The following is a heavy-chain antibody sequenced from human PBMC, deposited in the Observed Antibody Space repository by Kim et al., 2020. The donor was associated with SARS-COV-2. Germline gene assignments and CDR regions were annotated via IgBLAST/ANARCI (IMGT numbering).Heavy chain of an antibody. CDR3: ARPKGINFHITGTLYYGMDV. D-gene: IGHD1-7*01. Sequence: GGSLRLSCAASGFTFSSYSMNWVRQAPGKGLEWVSSISSSSSYIYYADSVKGRFTISRDNAKNSLYLQMNSLRAEDTAVYYCARPKGINFHITGTLYYGMDVWGQGTTVTVSS. CDR2: ISSSSSYI. CDR1: GFTFSSYS. V-gene: IGHV3-21*01. J-gene: IGHJ6*02.